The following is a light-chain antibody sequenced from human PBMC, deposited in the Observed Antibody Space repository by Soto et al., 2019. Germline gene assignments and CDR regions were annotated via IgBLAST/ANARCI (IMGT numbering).Light chain of an antibody. V-gene: IGLV2-8*01. CDR3: SSYGGDNNVV. Sequence: QSVLTQPPSASGSPGQSVTISCTGTSSDVGGYNYVSWYQQHPGAAPKLMIYEVVKRPPGVPDRFSGSKSGNTASLTVSGLQAEDESDYYCSSYGGDNNVVFGGGTKLTVL. J-gene: IGLJ2*01. CDR2: EVV. CDR1: SSDVGGYNY.